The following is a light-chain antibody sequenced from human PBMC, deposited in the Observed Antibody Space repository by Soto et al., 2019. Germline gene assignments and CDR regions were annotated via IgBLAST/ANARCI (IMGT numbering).Light chain of an antibody. V-gene: IGKV1-9*01. J-gene: IGKJ4*01. CDR2: SAS. CDR1: QAMSTY. Sequence: DIQLTQSPSFLSAFVGDTVTITCRASQAMSTYLAWYQQKPGKVPKLLIRSASTLQSGVPPRFSGGGSGTELTLTMITLQPDDSAIYYCQQLNGYQLAFGGGTNVQIK. CDR3: QQLNGYQLA.